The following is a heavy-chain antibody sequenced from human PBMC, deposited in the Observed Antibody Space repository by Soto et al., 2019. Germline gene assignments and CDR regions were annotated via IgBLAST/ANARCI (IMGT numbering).Heavy chain of an antibody. Sequence: ASMKVSCKASGHSITSHYMHWVRQAPGQGLEWMGTIDPTGGIRNYAQKLQGRVTMTTDTSTSTAYMELRSLRSDDTAVYYCARGVGSGSYYNQYNWFDPWGQGTLVTVSS. D-gene: IGHD3-10*01. CDR3: ARGVGSGSYYNQYNWFDP. CDR1: GHSITSHY. V-gene: IGHV1-46*01. CDR2: IDPTGGIR. J-gene: IGHJ5*02.